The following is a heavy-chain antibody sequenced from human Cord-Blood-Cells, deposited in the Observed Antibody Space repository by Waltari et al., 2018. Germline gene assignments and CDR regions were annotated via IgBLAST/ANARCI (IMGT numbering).Heavy chain of an antibody. V-gene: IGHV3-30*18. CDR2: ISYDGSNK. Sequence: QVQLVESGGGVVQPGRSLRLSCAASGFTFSSYGTHWVRQAPGKGLEWVAVISYDGSNKYYADSVKGRFTISRDNSKNTLYLQMNSLRAEDTAVYYCAKSGEDAFDIWGQGTMVTVSS. D-gene: IGHD3-10*01. CDR3: AKSGEDAFDI. J-gene: IGHJ3*02. CDR1: GFTFSSYG.